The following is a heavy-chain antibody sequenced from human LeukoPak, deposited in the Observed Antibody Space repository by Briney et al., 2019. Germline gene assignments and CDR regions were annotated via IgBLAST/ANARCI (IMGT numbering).Heavy chain of an antibody. CDR2: IYTSGST. Sequence: PSETLSLTCTVSGGSISSGSYYWSWIQQPAGKGLEWIGRIYTSGSTNYNPSLKSRVTISVDTSKNQFSLKLSSVTAADTAVYYCARDPQWGGYFDYWGQGTLVTVSS. V-gene: IGHV4-61*02. J-gene: IGHJ4*02. D-gene: IGHD3-16*01. CDR1: GGSISSGSYY. CDR3: ARDPQWGGYFDY.